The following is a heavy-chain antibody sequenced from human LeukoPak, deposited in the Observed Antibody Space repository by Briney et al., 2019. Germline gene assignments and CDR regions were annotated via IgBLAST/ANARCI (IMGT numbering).Heavy chain of an antibody. CDR2: ISGSAGST. V-gene: IGHV3-23*01. D-gene: IGHD3-3*01. CDR3: AKVPDYDFWSGYYSH. CDR1: GFTFSSYA. J-gene: IGHJ4*02. Sequence: GGSLRLSCAASGFTFSSYAMSWVRQAPGKGLEWVSAISGSAGSTYYADSVKGRFTISRDNSKNTLYLQMNSLRAEDTAVYYCAKVPDYDFWSGYYSHWGQGTLVTVSS.